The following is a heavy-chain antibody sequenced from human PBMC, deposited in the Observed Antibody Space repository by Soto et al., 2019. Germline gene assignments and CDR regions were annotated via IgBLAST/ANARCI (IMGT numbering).Heavy chain of an antibody. D-gene: IGHD5-12*01. Sequence: ESGGGVVQPGRSLRLSCAASGFAFSSYAIHWVRQAPGKGLEWVAVISYDGSNKYYADSVKGRFTISRDNSKNTLYLQMNGLRAEDTAVYYCLYSGYDWYFDFWGQGTLVTVSS. CDR3: LYSGYDWYFDF. CDR2: ISYDGSNK. CDR1: GFAFSSYA. V-gene: IGHV3-30-3*01. J-gene: IGHJ4*02.